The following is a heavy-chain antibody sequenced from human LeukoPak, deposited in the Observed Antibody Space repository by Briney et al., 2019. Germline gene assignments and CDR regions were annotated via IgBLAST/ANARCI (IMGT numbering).Heavy chain of an antibody. CDR1: GFTFSSYW. D-gene: IGHD3-22*01. J-gene: IGHJ4*02. Sequence: PGRSLRLSCAASGFTFSSYWMHWVRQAPGKGLVWVSRINSDGSSTSYADSVKGRFTISRDNAKNTLYLQMNSLRAEDTAVYYCARDSVYDSSGYYVDYWGQGTLVTVSS. CDR3: ARDSVYDSSGYYVDY. CDR2: INSDGSST. V-gene: IGHV3-74*01.